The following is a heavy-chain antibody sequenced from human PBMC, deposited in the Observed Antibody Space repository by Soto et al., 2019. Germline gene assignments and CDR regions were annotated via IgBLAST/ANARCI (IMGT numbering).Heavy chain of an antibody. Sequence: QVQLQESGPGLVKPSQTLSLTCTASGCSISSGGDYWSWIRQHPGKGLEWIGYIYHSGSTYYSAPLRSRITISLDTSKNQLSLQLSSVTAADTAVYYCARHYDYDTGKSEAFDIWGQGTMVTVSS. D-gene: IGHD3-22*01. V-gene: IGHV4-31*03. J-gene: IGHJ3*02. CDR3: ARHYDYDTGKSEAFDI. CDR1: GCSISSGGDY. CDR2: IYHSGST.